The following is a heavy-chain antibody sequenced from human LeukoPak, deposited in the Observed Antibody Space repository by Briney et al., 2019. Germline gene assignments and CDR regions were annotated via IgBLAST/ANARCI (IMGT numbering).Heavy chain of an antibody. CDR2: ISGSGGST. D-gene: IGHD3-16*01. V-gene: IGHV3-23*01. CDR3: ARIMITFGGVLAYDAFDI. CDR1: GFTLSSYG. J-gene: IGHJ3*02. Sequence: GGSLRLSCAASGFTLSSYGMSWVRQAPGKGLEWVSAISGSGGSTYYADSVKGRFTISRDNSKNTLYLQMNSLRAEDTAVYYCARIMITFGGVLAYDAFDIWGQGTMVTVSS.